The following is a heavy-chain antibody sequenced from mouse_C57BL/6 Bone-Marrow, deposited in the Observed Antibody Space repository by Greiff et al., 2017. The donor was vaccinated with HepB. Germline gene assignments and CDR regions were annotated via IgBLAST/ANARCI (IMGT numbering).Heavy chain of an antibody. CDR1: GFTFSSYA. CDR3: TREDGLPYYFDY. V-gene: IGHV5-9-1*02. CDR2: ISSGGDYI. Sequence: EVHLVESGEGLVKPGGSLKLSCAASGFTFSSYAMSWVRQTPEKRLEWVAYISSGGDYIYYADTVKGRFTISRDNARNTLYLQMSSLKSEDTAMYYCTREDGLPYYFDYWGQGTTLTVSS. D-gene: IGHD1-1*01. J-gene: IGHJ2*01.